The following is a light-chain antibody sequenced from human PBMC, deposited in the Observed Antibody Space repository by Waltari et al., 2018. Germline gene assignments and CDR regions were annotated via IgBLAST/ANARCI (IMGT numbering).Light chain of an antibody. CDR3: MQSLLALWT. J-gene: IGKJ1*01. CDR2: LGS. CDR1: QSLLHRNGNTY. Sequence: DIVMTQSPFSLPVTPVEPASISCRSSQSLLHRNGNTYLDWYLQKPGQSPQLLIYLGSNRASGVPDRFSASGSGTDFTLKISRVEAEDVGVYYCMQSLLALWTFGQGTKVEIK. V-gene: IGKV2-28*01.